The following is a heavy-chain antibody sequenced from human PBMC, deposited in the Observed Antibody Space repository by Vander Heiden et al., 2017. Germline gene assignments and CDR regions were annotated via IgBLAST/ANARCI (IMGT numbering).Heavy chain of an antibody. J-gene: IGHJ2*01. CDR3: AAGRMTRYFDF. Sequence: QVQLQESGPGLVKPSETMSLTFSVAGTAMSRYVWSWIRQTPGKGLEGIGDSAYNGVTKYNPSLKSRATLSVDTSKRQFSRNLRSVAAADTAVYYCAAGRMTRYFDFWSRGTLITVSS. CDR1: GTAMSRYV. CDR2: SAYNGVT. V-gene: IGHV4-59*08.